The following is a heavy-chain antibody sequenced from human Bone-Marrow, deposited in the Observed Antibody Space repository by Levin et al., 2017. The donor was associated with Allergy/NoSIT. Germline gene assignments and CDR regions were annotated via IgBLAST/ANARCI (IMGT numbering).Heavy chain of an antibody. J-gene: IGHJ6*02. CDR3: AAEGSTVTTQGGYYGMDV. V-gene: IGHV3-53*01. CDR2: IYSGGST. CDR1: GFTISSHY. Sequence: GESLKISCAASGFTISSHYMSWVRQAPGKGLEWVSVIYSGGSTYYADSVKGRFTISRDNSKNTLYLQMNSLRAEDTAVYYCAAEGSTVTTQGGYYGMDVWGQGTTVTVSS. D-gene: IGHD4-11*01.